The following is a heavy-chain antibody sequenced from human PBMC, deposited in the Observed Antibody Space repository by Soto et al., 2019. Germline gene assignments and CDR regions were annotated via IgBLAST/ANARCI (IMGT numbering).Heavy chain of an antibody. CDR2: IYYSGST. Sequence: SETLSLTCTVSGGSISSYYWSWIRQPPGKGLEWIGYIYYSGSTNYNPSLKSRVTISVDTSKNQFSLKLSSVTAADTAVYYCARDKVTDYDFWSGYPYYYYGMDVWGQGTTVTVSS. V-gene: IGHV4-59*01. CDR1: GGSISSYY. D-gene: IGHD3-3*01. J-gene: IGHJ6*02. CDR3: ARDKVTDYDFWSGYPYYYYGMDV.